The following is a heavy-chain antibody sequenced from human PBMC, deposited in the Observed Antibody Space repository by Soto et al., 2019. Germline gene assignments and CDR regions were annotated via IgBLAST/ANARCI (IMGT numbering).Heavy chain of an antibody. CDR3: ARARVYATGPLDF. Sequence: GGALRGSCADSVFTFTSYTMNWVRQAPGKGLEWVSSISSSSYYIYYADSMKGRVTISRDNAKNSLFLDMNSLTGEDTAVYYCARARVYATGPLDFWGQGTLVTVSS. CDR2: ISSSSYYI. D-gene: IGHD6-13*01. J-gene: IGHJ4*02. CDR1: VFTFTSYT. V-gene: IGHV3-21*06.